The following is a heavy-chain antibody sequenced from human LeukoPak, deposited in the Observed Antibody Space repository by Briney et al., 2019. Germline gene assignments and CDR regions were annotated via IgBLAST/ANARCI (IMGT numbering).Heavy chain of an antibody. V-gene: IGHV3-48*02. D-gene: IGHD3-9*01. CDR2: ISPSSSSR. J-gene: IGHJ4*02. Sequence: GGSLRLSCVASGFSFSRSGMNWVRQAPGKGLEWLSCISPSSSSRHYADSTKGRLIISRDNAKNSLYLQMNSLTDEDTAVYYCARDIPGALTGFCRGFDYWGQGTPVTVSS. CDR3: ARDIPGALTGFCRGFDY. CDR1: GFSFSRSG.